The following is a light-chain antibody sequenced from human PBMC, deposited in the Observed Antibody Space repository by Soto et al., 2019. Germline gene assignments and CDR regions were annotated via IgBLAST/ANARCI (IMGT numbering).Light chain of an antibody. J-gene: IGKJ1*01. CDR3: QQYYSTPRT. Sequence: DLVMIQSPDSLGVSLGGRASINCKFSQSVLYSSNNKNYLAWYQQKPGQPPKLLIYWASTRESGVPDRFSGSGSGTDFTLTISSLQAEDVAAYYCQQYYSTPRTFGQGTKVDIK. CDR2: WAS. CDR1: QSVLYSSNNKNY. V-gene: IGKV4-1*01.